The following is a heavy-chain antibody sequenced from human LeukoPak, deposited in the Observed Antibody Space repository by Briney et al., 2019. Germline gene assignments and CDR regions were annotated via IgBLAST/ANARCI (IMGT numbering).Heavy chain of an antibody. Sequence: GGSLRLSCAASGFTFSYYGMSWVRQTPGKGLEWVSAFSGSGGRTYYADSVKGRFTIPRDNSKNTLYLQMNSLRAEDTAVYYCAKADIVVVVAATRDWGQGTLVTVSS. CDR2: FSGSGGRT. D-gene: IGHD2-15*01. CDR1: GFTFSYYG. J-gene: IGHJ4*02. CDR3: AKADIVVVVAATRD. V-gene: IGHV3-23*01.